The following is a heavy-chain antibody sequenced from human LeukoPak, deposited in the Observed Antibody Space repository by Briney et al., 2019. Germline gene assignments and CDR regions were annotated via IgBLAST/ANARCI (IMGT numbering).Heavy chain of an antibody. Sequence: GGSLRLSCAASGFTFSNYAMHWVRQAPGKGLEWVAVISYDGSNKYYTDSVKGRFTVSRDNSKNTLYMQMNSLRAEDTAVYYCVRAYDYGGNGGLFFDYWGQGTLVTVSS. CDR2: ISYDGSNK. CDR3: VRAYDYGGNGGLFFDY. J-gene: IGHJ4*02. V-gene: IGHV3-30*04. D-gene: IGHD4-23*01. CDR1: GFTFSNYA.